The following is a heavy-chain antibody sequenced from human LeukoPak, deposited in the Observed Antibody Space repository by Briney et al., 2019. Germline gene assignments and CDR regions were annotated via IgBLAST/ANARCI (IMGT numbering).Heavy chain of an antibody. J-gene: IGHJ4*02. Sequence: GASVKVSCKASGYIFTSNDINWVRQATGQGPEWMGWMNPNSGNTGYAQKFQGRVTLTRNTSISTAYMELSSLRSEDTAVYYCATGDGSGSLYFGYWGQGTLVTVSS. V-gene: IGHV1-8*01. CDR3: ATGDGSGSLYFGY. D-gene: IGHD1-26*01. CDR2: MNPNSGNT. CDR1: GYIFTSND.